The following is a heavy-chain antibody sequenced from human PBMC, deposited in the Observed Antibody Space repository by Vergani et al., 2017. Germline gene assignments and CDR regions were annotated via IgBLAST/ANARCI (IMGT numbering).Heavy chain of an antibody. CDR2: IYHSGST. CDR1: GGSISSGGYS. Sequence: QLQLQESGSGLVKPSQTLSLTCAVSGGSISSGGYSWSWIRQPPGKGLEWIGYIYHSGSTYYNPSLKSRVTISVDRSKNQFSLKLSSVTAADTAVYYCARDGGYCSSTSCYTGWFDPWGQGTLVTVSS. CDR3: ARDGGYCSSTSCYTGWFDP. D-gene: IGHD2-2*02. V-gene: IGHV4-30-2*01. J-gene: IGHJ5*02.